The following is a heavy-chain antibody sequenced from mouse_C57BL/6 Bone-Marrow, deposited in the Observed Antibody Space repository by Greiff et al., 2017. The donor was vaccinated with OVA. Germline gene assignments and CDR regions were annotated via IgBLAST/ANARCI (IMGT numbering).Heavy chain of an antibody. CDR2: IYIGNGYT. CDR3: ARSLHHYYAMDY. V-gene: IGHV1-58*01. Sequence: VQLQQSGAELVRPGSSVKMSCKTSGYTFTSYGINWVKQRPGQGLEWMGYIYIGNGYTEYNEKVKGKATMTSDTYSSSAYMQLSSLTSEDSAIYFCARSLHHYYAMDYWGQGTSVTVSS. J-gene: IGHJ4*01. D-gene: IGHD2-12*01. CDR1: GYTFTSYG.